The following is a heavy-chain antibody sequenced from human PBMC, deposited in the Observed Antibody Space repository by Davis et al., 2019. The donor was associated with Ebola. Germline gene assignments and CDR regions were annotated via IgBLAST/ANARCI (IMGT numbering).Heavy chain of an antibody. CDR2: INSDGSST. V-gene: IGHV3-74*01. CDR1: GFTFSSYW. Sequence: GESLKISCAASGFTFSSYWMHWVRQAPGKGLVWVSRINSDGSSTSYADSVKGRFTISRDNAKNSLYLQMNSLRAEDTAVYYCARRGASGWSPFDYWGQGTLVTVSS. J-gene: IGHJ4*02. D-gene: IGHD3-3*01. CDR3: ARRGASGWSPFDY.